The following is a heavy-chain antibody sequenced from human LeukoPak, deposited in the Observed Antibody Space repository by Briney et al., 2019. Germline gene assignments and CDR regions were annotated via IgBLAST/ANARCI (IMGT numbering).Heavy chain of an antibody. Sequence: GASVKVSCKASGYTFNDYFIHWLRQAPGQGLEWMVWINPNGGETNYPQKFEGRVTMTRDTSISTADMELRWLTSDDTAMYYCARDMAASGSWWFDTWGQGTPVTVSS. CDR3: ARDMAASGSWWFDT. CDR1: GYTFNDYF. J-gene: IGHJ5*02. V-gene: IGHV1-2*02. D-gene: IGHD6-13*01. CDR2: INPNGGET.